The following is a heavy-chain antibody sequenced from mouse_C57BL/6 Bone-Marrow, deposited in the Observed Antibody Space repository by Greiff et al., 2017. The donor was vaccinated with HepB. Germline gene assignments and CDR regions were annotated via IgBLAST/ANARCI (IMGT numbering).Heavy chain of an antibody. Sequence: VQLQQSGAELVRPGTSVKVSCKASGYAFTNYLIEWVKQRPGQGLEWIGVINPGSGGTNYNEKFKGKATLTADKSSSTAYMQLSSLTSEDSAVYFCERSPYSSYDYYAMDYWGQGTSVTVSS. D-gene: IGHD2-5*01. J-gene: IGHJ4*01. CDR1: GYAFTNYL. V-gene: IGHV1-54*01. CDR3: ERSPYSSYDYYAMDY. CDR2: INPGSGGT.